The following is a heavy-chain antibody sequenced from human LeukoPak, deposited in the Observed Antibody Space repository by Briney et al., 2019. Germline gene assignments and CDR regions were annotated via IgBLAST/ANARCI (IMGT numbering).Heavy chain of an antibody. CDR3: AKEGLYCSSTSCSNWFDP. J-gene: IGHJ5*02. V-gene: IGHV3-30-3*01. CDR2: ISYDGSNK. Sequence: PGGSLRLSCAASGFTFSSYAMHWVRQAPGKGLEWVAVISYDGSNKYYADSVKGRFTISRDNSKNTLYLQMNSLRAEDTAVYYCAKEGLYCSSTSCSNWFDPWGQGTLVTVSS. D-gene: IGHD2-2*01. CDR1: GFTFSSYA.